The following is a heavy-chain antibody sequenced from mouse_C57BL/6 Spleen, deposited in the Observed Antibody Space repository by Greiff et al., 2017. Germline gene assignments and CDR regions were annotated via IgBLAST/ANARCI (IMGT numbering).Heavy chain of an antibody. CDR1: GFSFNTYA. Sequence: EVMLVESGGGLVQPKGSLKLSCAASGFSFNTYAMNWVRQAPGKGLEWVARIRSKSNNYATYYADSVKDRFTISRDDSESMLYLQMNNLKTEDTAMYYCVRHGSNYGYYAMDYWGQGTSVTVSS. J-gene: IGHJ4*01. CDR3: VRHGSNYGYYAMDY. D-gene: IGHD1-1*01. CDR2: IRSKSNNYAT. V-gene: IGHV10-1*01.